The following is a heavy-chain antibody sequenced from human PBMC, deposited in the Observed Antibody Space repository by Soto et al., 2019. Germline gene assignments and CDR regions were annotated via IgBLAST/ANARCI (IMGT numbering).Heavy chain of an antibody. CDR1: GFTFSSYS. V-gene: IGHV3-21*01. D-gene: IGHD1-7*01. Sequence: GGSLRLSCAASGFTFSSYSMNWVRQAPGKGLEWVSSISSSSSYIYYADSVKGRFTISRDNAKNSLYLQMNSLRAEDTAVYYCARKLELTLGKAFDYWGQGTLVTVSS. J-gene: IGHJ4*02. CDR2: ISSSSSYI. CDR3: ARKLELTLGKAFDY.